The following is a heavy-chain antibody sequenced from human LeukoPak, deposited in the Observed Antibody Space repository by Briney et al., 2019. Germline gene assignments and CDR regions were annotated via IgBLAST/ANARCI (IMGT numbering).Heavy chain of an antibody. Sequence: SETLSLTCTVSGGSISSYYWSWIRQPVGKGLEWIGRVYTSGSTNYNPSLKSRVTISVDASKNQFSLKLSSVTAADTAVYYCARERLYCSGGSCYSGVFDYWGQGTLVTVSS. V-gene: IGHV4-4*07. J-gene: IGHJ4*02. CDR3: ARERLYCSGGSCYSGVFDY. CDR2: VYTSGST. D-gene: IGHD2-15*01. CDR1: GGSISSYY.